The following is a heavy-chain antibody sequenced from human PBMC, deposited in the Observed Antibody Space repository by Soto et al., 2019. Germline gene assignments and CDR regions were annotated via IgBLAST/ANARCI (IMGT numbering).Heavy chain of an antibody. V-gene: IGHV3-21*01. CDR3: ARGESRNYDRRRSYYYGMDV. CDR1: GFTFSSYS. Sequence: GGSLRLSCAASGFTFSSYSMNWVRQAPGKGLEWVSSISSSSSYIYYADSVKGRFTISRDNAKNSLYLQMNSLRAEDTAVYYCARGESRNYDRRRSYYYGMDVWGQGTTVTVSS. D-gene: IGHD1-7*01. J-gene: IGHJ6*02. CDR2: ISSSSSYI.